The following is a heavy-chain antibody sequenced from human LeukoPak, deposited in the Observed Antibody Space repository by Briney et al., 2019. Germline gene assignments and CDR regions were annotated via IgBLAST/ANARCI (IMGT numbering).Heavy chain of an antibody. CDR3: ATYDSWVAGDV. Sequence: TGGSLRLSCAASGFKFSDSWMSWVRQAPGKGPEWVANIKKDGSEEHYLDSVKGRYTVSRDNARNSLFLQMNSLRVEDTAVYYCATYDSWVAGDVWGQGTTVSVSS. CDR2: IKKDGSEE. J-gene: IGHJ6*02. V-gene: IGHV3-7*01. D-gene: IGHD3-22*01. CDR1: GFKFSDSW.